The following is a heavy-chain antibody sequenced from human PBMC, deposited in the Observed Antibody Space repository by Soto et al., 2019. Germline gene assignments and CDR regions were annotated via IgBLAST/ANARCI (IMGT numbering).Heavy chain of an antibody. D-gene: IGHD3-10*01. CDR1: DGSSNNYY. J-gene: IGHJ4*02. CDR3: ARGGLIRGVLHY. Sequence: SETLSLTCAVYDGSSNNYYWSWIRQPPGKGLEWIGEINHSGSTNYNASLKSRVTISEDTSKKQFSLELRFVTAADTAVYYCARGGLIRGVLHYWGQGTLVTVSS. V-gene: IGHV4-34*01. CDR2: INHSGST.